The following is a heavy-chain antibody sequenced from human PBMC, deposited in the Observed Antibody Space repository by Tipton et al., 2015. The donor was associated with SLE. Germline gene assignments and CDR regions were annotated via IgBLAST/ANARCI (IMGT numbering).Heavy chain of an antibody. Sequence: TLSLTCTVSGGSITSYYWSWIRQPAGKGLEWIGRIYTSGSTNYNPSLKSRVTLSVDTSKNQFSLKLSSVTAADTAVYYCARVRPNRNWFDPWGQGTLVTVSS. CDR1: GGSITSYY. V-gene: IGHV4-4*07. CDR3: ARVRPNRNWFDP. D-gene: IGHD1-14*01. CDR2: IYTSGST. J-gene: IGHJ5*02.